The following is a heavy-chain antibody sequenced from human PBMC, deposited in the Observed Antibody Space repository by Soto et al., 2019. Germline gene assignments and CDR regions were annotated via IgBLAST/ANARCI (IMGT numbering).Heavy chain of an antibody. J-gene: IGHJ5*02. CDR2: INSDGSTR. CDR3: VTSGRFDH. V-gene: IGHV3-74*01. CDR1: GFTFSNYW. Sequence: GGSLRLSCVASGFTFSNYWMHWVRQAPGKGLVWVSRINSDGSTRSYAESVKGRFTISRDNVKNTLYLQMNSLRAEDTAVYYGVTSGRFDHSGQGTLVTVSS. D-gene: IGHD7-27*01.